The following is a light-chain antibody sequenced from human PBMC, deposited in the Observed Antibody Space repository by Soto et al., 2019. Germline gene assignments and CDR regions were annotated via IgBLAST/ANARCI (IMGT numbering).Light chain of an antibody. V-gene: IGLV2-8*01. J-gene: IGLJ3*02. Sequence: QSALTQPASVSGSPGQSITISCTGTSSDVGGYNYVSWYQQHPGKAPKLMIYEVSKRPSGVPDRFSGSKSGNTASLTGSGLQAEDEADYYCNSYAGSNNWVFGGGTKVTVL. CDR1: SSDVGGYNY. CDR2: EVS. CDR3: NSYAGSNNWV.